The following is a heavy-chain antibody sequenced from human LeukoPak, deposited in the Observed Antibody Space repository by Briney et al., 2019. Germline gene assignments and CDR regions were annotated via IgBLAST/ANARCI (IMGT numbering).Heavy chain of an antibody. D-gene: IGHD2-8*01. CDR1: GGSFTSTNW. CDR2: VSLSGLT. CDR3: SRENGAFSPFGY. Sequence: PSETLSLTCGASGGSFTSTNWRCWVHHPPGQGLEWIGEVSLSGLTNYNPSLSSRVIMALDTSKNHLSLNLTPVTAADTAVYYCSRENGAFSPFGYWGQGALVTVPS. V-gene: IGHV4-4*02. J-gene: IGHJ4*02.